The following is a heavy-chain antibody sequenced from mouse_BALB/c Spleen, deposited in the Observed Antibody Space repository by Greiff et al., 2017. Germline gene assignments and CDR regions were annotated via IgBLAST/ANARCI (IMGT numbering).Heavy chain of an antibody. D-gene: IGHD2-4*01. V-gene: IGHV1S81*02. CDR3: ERTMMTADY. CDR2: INPSNGRT. J-gene: IGHJ2*01. CDR1: GYTFTSYW. Sequence: QVQLKQPGAELVKPGASVKLSCKASGYTFTSYWMHWVKQRPGQGLEWIGEINPSNGRTNYNEKFKSKATLTVDKSSSTAYMQLSSLASEDSAVYYCERTMMTADYWGQGTTLTVSS.